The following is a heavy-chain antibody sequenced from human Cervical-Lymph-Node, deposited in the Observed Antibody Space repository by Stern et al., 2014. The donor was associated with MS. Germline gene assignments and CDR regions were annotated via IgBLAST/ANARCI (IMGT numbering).Heavy chain of an antibody. D-gene: IGHD4-17*01. CDR3: TTAGPLSGDLDD. CDR2: ITSKTDGGTT. CDR1: GFTFSNAW. V-gene: IGHV3-15*01. Sequence: EVQLVESGGGLVKPGGSLRLSCAASGFTFSNAWMSWVRQAPGKGLEWVGRITSKTDGGTTDYAARVKGRFTISRDDSKNPLYLQMNSLKTEDTAVYYCTTAGPLSGDLDDWGQGTLVTVSS. J-gene: IGHJ4*02.